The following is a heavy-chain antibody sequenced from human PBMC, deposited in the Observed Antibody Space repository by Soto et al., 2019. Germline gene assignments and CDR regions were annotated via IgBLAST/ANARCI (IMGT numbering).Heavy chain of an antibody. CDR2: IYWNDDK. V-gene: IGHV2-5*01. CDR1: GLSLSTSGLG. CDR3: AHSRHYYDSSGYFAY. J-gene: IGHJ4*02. D-gene: IGHD3-22*01. Sequence: QITLKESGPTLVKPTQPLTLTCTFSGLSLSTSGLGVGWIRQPPGKALEWLALIYWNDDKRYSPSLKSRLTITKDTSKNQVVVTMTNMDPVDTATYYCAHSRHYYDSSGYFAYWGQGTQVTVSS.